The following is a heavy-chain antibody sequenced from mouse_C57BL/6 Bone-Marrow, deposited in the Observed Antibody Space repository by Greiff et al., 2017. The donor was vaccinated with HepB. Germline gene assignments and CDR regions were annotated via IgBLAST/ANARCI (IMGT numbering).Heavy chain of an antibody. J-gene: IGHJ4*01. CDR1: GYTFTSYW. V-gene: IGHV1-55*01. Sequence: QVQLQQSGAELVKPGASVKMSSKASGYTFTSYWITWVKQRPGQGLEWIGDIYPGSGSTNYNEKFKSKATLTVDTSSSTAYMQLSSLTSEDSAVYYCARPYYYGSSLPYAMDYWGQGTSVTVSS. CDR2: IYPGSGST. D-gene: IGHD1-1*01. CDR3: ARPYYYGSSLPYAMDY.